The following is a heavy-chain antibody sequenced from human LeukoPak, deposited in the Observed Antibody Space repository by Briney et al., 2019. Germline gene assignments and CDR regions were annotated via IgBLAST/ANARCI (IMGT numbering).Heavy chain of an antibody. CDR2: IYSGGGT. J-gene: IGHJ4*02. CDR3: ARAGVLRYLGD. D-gene: IGHD3-9*01. CDR1: GFTVSSNY. Sequence: ESLRLSCAASGFTVSSNYMSWVRQPPGKGLEWVSVIYSGGGTYYADSVKGRFTISRDNSKNTVYLQMNSLRAEDTAIYYCARAGVLRYLGDWGQGTLVTVSS. V-gene: IGHV3-66*01.